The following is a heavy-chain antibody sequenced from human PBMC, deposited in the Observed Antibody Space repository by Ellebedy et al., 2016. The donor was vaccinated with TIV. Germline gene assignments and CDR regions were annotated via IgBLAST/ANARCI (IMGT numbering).Heavy chain of an antibody. CDR2: IYYSGST. J-gene: IGHJ6*02. D-gene: IGHD3-10*01. Sequence: SETLSLTXTVSGGSITNYYWSWIRQPPGKGLEWIGYIYYSGSTNYNPSLKSRVTISVDTSKNQFSLKLSSVTAADTAVYYCARVGYGSGSYWGYYYYYGMDVWGQGTTVTVSS. CDR1: GGSITNYY. V-gene: IGHV4-59*01. CDR3: ARVGYGSGSYWGYYYYYGMDV.